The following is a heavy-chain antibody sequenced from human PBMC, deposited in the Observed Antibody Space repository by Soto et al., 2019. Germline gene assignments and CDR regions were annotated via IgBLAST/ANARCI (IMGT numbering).Heavy chain of an antibody. CDR2: ISGSGGST. D-gene: IGHD3-3*01. CDR3: GKGFLEWLPGFDY. Sequence: GGSLRLSCAAPGFTFSSYAMSWVRQAPGKGLEWVSGISGSGGSTYYADSVKGRFTISRDNSKNTLYLQMNSLRAEDTAVYYCGKGFLEWLPGFDYWGRGTLVPVSS. CDR1: GFTFSSYA. J-gene: IGHJ4*02. V-gene: IGHV3-23*01.